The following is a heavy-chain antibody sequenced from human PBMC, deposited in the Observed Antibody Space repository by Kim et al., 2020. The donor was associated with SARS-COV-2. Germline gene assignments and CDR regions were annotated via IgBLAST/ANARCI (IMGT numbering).Heavy chain of an antibody. J-gene: IGHJ4*02. CDR3: ARELYDSSGPRGFDY. D-gene: IGHD3-22*01. Sequence: DSVKGRFTISREKSKNTLYLQMNSLRAEDTAVYYCARELYDSSGPRGFDYWGQGTLVTVSS. V-gene: IGHV3-30*07.